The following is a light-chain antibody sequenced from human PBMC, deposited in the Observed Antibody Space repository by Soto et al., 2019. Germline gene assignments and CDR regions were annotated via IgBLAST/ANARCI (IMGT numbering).Light chain of an antibody. V-gene: IGLV1-44*01. CDR1: SSNIVSNT. CDR2: NNN. CDR3: ATWDDSPNGVV. Sequence: QSVLTQPPSASETPGQRVTISCSGSSSNIVSNTVNWYQQLPGTAPKLLIYNNNQRPSGVTDRFSGSKSGTSASLAISGRQSEDEADYYCATWDDSPNGVVFGGGTKLTVL. J-gene: IGLJ2*01.